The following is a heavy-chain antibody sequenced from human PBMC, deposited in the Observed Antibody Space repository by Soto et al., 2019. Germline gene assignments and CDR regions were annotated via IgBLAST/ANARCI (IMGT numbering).Heavy chain of an antibody. CDR1: GYTLTELS. Sequence: ASVKVSCKVSGYTLTELSMHWVRQAPGKGLEWMGGFDPEDGETIYAQKFQGRVTMTEDTSTDTAYMELSSLRSEDTAVYYCATDYDSRHWFDPWGQGTLVTVSS. J-gene: IGHJ5*02. CDR2: FDPEDGET. CDR3: ATDYDSRHWFDP. V-gene: IGHV1-24*01. D-gene: IGHD5-12*01.